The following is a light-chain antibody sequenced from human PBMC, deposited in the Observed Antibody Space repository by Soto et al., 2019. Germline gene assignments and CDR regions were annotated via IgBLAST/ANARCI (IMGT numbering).Light chain of an antibody. Sequence: EIVLTQYPATLSLSPGVRATLSCRASKSVGSYFAWYQQKPGQAPRLLIYDAFSRATGIPARFSGSGSGTDFTLTISSQEPEDFAVYLWQKRSSWPPTFGGGTMVEIK. J-gene: IGKJ4*01. CDR1: KSVGSY. CDR2: DAF. CDR3: QKRSSWPPT. V-gene: IGKV3-11*01.